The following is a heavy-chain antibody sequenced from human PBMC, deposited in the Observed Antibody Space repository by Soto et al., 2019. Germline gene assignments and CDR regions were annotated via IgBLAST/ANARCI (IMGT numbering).Heavy chain of an antibody. D-gene: IGHD1-26*01. CDR2: IWYDGSNK. Sequence: QVQLVESGGGVVQPGRSQRLSCAASGFTFSSYGMHWVRQAPGKGLEWVAVIWYDGSNKYYADSVKGRFTISRDNSKNTLYLQMNSLRAEDTAVYYCARNGPHSGSYYWGLFYYGIDVW. J-gene: IGHJ6*01. CDR3: ARNGPHSGSYYWGLFYYGIDV. CDR1: GFTFSSYG. V-gene: IGHV3-33*01.